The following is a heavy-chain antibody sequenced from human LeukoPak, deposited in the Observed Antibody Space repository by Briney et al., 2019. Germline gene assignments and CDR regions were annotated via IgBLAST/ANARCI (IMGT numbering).Heavy chain of an antibody. CDR3: ARRASGGTIYSGTFGY. J-gene: IGHJ4*02. Sequence: GESLKISCKGSGYTFTSYWIGWVRQMPGKGLEWMGIIYPADSDTRCSPSFQGQVTISADKSISTAYLQWSSLKASDTAMYYCARRASGGTIYSGTFGYWGQGTLVTVSS. CDR1: GYTFTSYW. V-gene: IGHV5-51*01. D-gene: IGHD1-26*01. CDR2: IYPADSDT.